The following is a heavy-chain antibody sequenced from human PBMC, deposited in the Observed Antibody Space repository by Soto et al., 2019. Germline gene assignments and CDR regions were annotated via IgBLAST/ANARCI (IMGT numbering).Heavy chain of an antibody. CDR3: ARVSYSGNWFVHSVAGPNWFDP. CDR2: ISAYNGNT. V-gene: IGHV1-18*01. D-gene: IGHD6-13*01. J-gene: IGHJ5*02. CDR1: GYTFTSYG. Sequence: ASVKVSCKASGYTFTSYGISWVRQAPGQGLEWKGWISAYNGNTNYVKKFQGRVTMTTDTSTSTASMELRSLRSDDTAVYYCARVSYSGNWFVHSVAGPNWFDPWGQGTLVTVSS.